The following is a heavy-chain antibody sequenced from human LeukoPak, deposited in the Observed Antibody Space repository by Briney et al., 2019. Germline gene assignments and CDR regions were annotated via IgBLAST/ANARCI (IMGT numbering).Heavy chain of an antibody. J-gene: IGHJ3*02. D-gene: IGHD4-23*01. Sequence: ASVKVSCKASGYTFTTFDINWVRQATGQGLEWMGWVSPNSGITGYAQKFQDRVTITGDTSISTAYMELSSLRSEDTAVYYCARTTVVTPSAFDIWGQGTMVTVSS. CDR2: VSPNSGIT. CDR1: GYTFTTFD. V-gene: IGHV1-8*03. CDR3: ARTTVVTPSAFDI.